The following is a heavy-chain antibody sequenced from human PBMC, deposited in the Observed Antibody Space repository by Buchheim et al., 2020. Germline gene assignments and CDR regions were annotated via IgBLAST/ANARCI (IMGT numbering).Heavy chain of an antibody. CDR1: GFTFSDYH. V-gene: IGHV3-11*06. Sequence: QVQLVESGGGLVKPGGSLRLSCAASGFTFSDYHMSWIRQAPGKGLECVSYIRDSGDYTNYADSVKGRFTISSDNAQNSFYLQMNSLRAEDTAVYYCARAWSKLTILDYWGQGAL. J-gene: IGHJ4*02. CDR3: ARAWSKLTILDY. CDR2: IRDSGDYT. D-gene: IGHD4/OR15-4a*01.